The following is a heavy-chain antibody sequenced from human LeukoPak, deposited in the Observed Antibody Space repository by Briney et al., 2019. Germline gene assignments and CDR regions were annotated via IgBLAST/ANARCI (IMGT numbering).Heavy chain of an antibody. Sequence: SETLSLTCTVSGGSISNYYWSWIRQPPGQALEWIGYMYYSGSTNYNPSLKSRVTISVDTSKNQFSLKLRSVTAADTAVYYCADSHPRGSNNDYYTPFDYWAQGTLVTVSS. CDR1: GGSISNYY. D-gene: IGHD3-3*01. J-gene: IGHJ4*02. CDR2: MYYSGST. CDR3: ADSHPRGSNNDYYTPFDY. V-gene: IGHV4-59*01.